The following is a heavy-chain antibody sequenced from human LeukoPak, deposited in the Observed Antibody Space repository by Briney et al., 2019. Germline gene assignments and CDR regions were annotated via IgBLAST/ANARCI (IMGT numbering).Heavy chain of an antibody. Sequence: SETLSLTCTVSGGSISSGGYYWSWIRQPPGKGLEWIGYIYHSGSTYYNPSLKSRVTISVDRSKNQFSLKLSSVTAADTAVYYCARASFGENNNWFDPWGQGTLVTVSS. J-gene: IGHJ5*02. CDR1: GGSISSGGYY. CDR2: IYHSGST. V-gene: IGHV4-30-2*01. D-gene: IGHD3-10*01. CDR3: ARASFGENNNWFDP.